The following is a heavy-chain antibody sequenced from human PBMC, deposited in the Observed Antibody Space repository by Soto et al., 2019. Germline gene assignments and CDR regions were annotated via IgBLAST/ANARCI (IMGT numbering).Heavy chain of an antibody. J-gene: IGHJ4*02. CDR1: GGTFSSYA. V-gene: IGHV1-69*06. CDR2: TIPIVRTA. D-gene: IGHD1-26*01. Sequence: SVKVSCKTAGGTFSSYAISWVRQAPGQGLEWVGGTIPIVRTAKYGQKFQRRVKIPADKSTRTGYMELSSLRSEDTAVYYCARDAGGSYYVDYCGQ. CDR3: ARDAGGSYYVDY.